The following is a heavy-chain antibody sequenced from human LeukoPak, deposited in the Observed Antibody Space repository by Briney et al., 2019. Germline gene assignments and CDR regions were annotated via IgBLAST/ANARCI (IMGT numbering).Heavy chain of an antibody. J-gene: IGHJ4*02. Sequence: SETLSLTCTVSGYSISSGYYWGWIRQPPGKGLEWIGSIYHSGSTYYNPSLKSRVTISVDTSKNQFSLKLSSVTAADTAVYYCARDGTWTDIYGGQKLSFDYWGQGTLVTVS. CDR1: GYSISSGYY. V-gene: IGHV4-38-2*02. CDR2: IYHSGST. D-gene: IGHD4-23*01. CDR3: ARDGTWTDIYGGQKLSFDY.